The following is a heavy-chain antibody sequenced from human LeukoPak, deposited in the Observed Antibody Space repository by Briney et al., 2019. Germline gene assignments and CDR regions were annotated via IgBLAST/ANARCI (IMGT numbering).Heavy chain of an antibody. V-gene: IGHV4-4*07. D-gene: IGHD2-2*01. CDR1: GGSISNYY. Sequence: SETLSLTCTVSGGSISNYYWYWIRQPAGKGLEWIGRIYISGSPSANTNYNPSLKSRVTMSVDTSTNQFSLNLSSVTASATAKYYWAGGDCSSTSCWRYFDLWGRGTLVTVSS. J-gene: IGHJ2*01. CDR2: IYISGSPSANT. CDR3: AGGDCSSTSCWRYFDL.